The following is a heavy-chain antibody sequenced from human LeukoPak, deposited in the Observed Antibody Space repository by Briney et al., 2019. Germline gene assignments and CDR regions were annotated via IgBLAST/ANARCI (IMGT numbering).Heavy chain of an antibody. Sequence: PGGSLRLSCAASGFTVSSNYMSWVRQAPGRGLEWVSVIDSGGSTYYADSVKGRFTISRDNSKNTLFLQMNSLRAGDTAVYYCAGGTVTMVDYWGQGTLVTVSS. CDR3: AGGTVTMVDY. CDR2: IDSGGST. V-gene: IGHV3-66*01. CDR1: GFTVSSNY. D-gene: IGHD3-10*01. J-gene: IGHJ4*02.